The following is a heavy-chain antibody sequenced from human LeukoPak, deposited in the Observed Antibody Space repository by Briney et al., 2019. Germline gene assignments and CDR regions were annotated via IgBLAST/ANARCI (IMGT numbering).Heavy chain of an antibody. J-gene: IGHJ4*02. CDR1: GFTFSSHA. Sequence: GGSLRLSCAASGFTFSSHAMSWVRQAPGKGLEWVSAITDSGGNRQYTDSVKGRFTISRDNSKNTLYLQMDSLRADDTAVYYCAKSSRYGTGWYGKIDYWGQGTLVTVSS. CDR3: AKSSRYGTGWYGKIDY. D-gene: IGHD6-19*01. CDR2: ITDSGGNR. V-gene: IGHV3-23*01.